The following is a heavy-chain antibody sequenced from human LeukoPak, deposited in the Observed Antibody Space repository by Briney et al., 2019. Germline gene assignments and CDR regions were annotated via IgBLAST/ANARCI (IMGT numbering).Heavy chain of an antibody. CDR2: ISSSGSTI. V-gene: IGHV3-48*03. J-gene: IGHJ4*02. D-gene: IGHD1-26*01. CDR3: ASVVRGSYPY. CDR1: GFTFSSYE. Sequence: TGGSLRLSCAASGFTFSSYEMNWVRQAPGKGLEWVSYISSSGSTIYYADSVKGRFTISRDNAKNSLYLQMNSLRAEDTAVYYCASVVRGSYPYWGQGTLVTVSS.